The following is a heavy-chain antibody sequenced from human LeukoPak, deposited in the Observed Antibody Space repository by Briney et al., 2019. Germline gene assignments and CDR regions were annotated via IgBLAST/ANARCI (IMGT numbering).Heavy chain of an antibody. D-gene: IGHD3-22*01. J-gene: IGHJ4*02. CDR2: TRDKANSYTT. CDR1: GFTFSDHY. V-gene: IGHV3-72*01. Sequence: GGSLRLSCAASGFTFSDHYMDWVRQAPGKGLEWVGRTRDKANSYTTEYAASVKDRFTVSRDDSKNSVYLQMNSLKIEDTAVYYCARVGNSGGYYNPLDYWGQGTLVTVSS. CDR3: ARVGNSGGYYNPLDY.